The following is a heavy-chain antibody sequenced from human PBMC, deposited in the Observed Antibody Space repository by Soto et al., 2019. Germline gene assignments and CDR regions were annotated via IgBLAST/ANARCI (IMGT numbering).Heavy chain of an antibody. CDR3: AQCLLGVNYYYGMDV. Sequence: QVQLVQSGAEVKKPGSSVKVSWKASGGTFSSYAINWVRQAPGQGLEWMGGIIPIFATADYAQKFQGRVTITADESTSTAYMELSSLRSEDTAVYYCAQCLLGVNYYYGMDVWGQGTTVTVSS. CDR1: GGTFSSYA. CDR2: IIPIFATA. V-gene: IGHV1-69*12. D-gene: IGHD3-16*01. J-gene: IGHJ6*02.